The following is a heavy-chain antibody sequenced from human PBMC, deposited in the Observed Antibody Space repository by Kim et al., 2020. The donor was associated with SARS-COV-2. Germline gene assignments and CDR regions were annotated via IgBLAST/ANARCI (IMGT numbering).Heavy chain of an antibody. V-gene: IGHV3-30*02. Sequence: YANDVKGRLAISRENAKNTVYRKMSSMRGEDTAIYYCAKDREKWRYYIMDVWGQGTTVTVSS. D-gene: IGHD2-15*01. J-gene: IGHJ6*02. CDR3: AKDREKWRYYIMDV.